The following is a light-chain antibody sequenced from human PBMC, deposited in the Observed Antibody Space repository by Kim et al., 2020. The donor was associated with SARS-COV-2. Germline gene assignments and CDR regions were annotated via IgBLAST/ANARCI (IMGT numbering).Light chain of an antibody. CDR3: SSWDGSLRGRI. Sequence: VTLPCSGCTCNSGTSALHGYPHHPGRAPKLLFYANVQRPSGVPDRFSGYKSGTSAALAISGLQSEDEADYYCSSWDGSLRGRIFGGGTKVTVL. CDR2: ANV. CDR1: TCNSGTSA. J-gene: IGLJ2*01. V-gene: IGLV1-44*01.